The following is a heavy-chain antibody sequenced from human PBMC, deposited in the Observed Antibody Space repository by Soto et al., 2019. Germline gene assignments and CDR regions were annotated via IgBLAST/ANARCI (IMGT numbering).Heavy chain of an antibody. J-gene: IGHJ4*02. CDR3: TRGPRSTSTGTGAF. CDR1: GFTFCMYW. CDR2: INDDGIST. V-gene: IGHV3-74*01. D-gene: IGHD1-1*01. Sequence: LRLSCAASGFTFCMYWMHWVRQVPGKGPEWVSRINDDGISTNYADSVKGRFTISRDNAKNNLYLQMNALRVEDTAVYYCTRGPRSTSTGTGAFWGQGTLVTVSS.